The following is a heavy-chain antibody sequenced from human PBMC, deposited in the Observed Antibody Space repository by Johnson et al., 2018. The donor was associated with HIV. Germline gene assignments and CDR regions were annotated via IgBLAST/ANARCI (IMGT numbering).Heavy chain of an antibody. Sequence: QVQLVESGGGLVQPGGSLRLSCATSGFSFSSYGMYWVRQAPGKGLEWVSFIPYDGSDKYYTDSVKGRFTISRDNSKNTLYLQMNSLRAEDTAVYYCAKDNSYGDLRDAFDIWGQGTMVTVSS. CDR2: IPYDGSDK. CDR1: GFSFSSYG. D-gene: IGHD4-17*01. J-gene: IGHJ3*02. V-gene: IGHV3-30*02. CDR3: AKDNSYGDLRDAFDI.